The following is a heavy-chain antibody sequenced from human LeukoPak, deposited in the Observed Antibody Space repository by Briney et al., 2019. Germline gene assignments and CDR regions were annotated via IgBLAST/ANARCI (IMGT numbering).Heavy chain of an antibody. D-gene: IGHD6-13*01. Sequence: GGSLRLSCAASGFTVSSNYMSCVRQAPGKGLEWVAVMSYDGNNKYYADSVKGRFTISRDNSKNTLYLQMNSLRAEDTAVYYCAKDQGYSSSWYTFDIWGQGTMVTVSS. CDR2: MSYDGNNK. V-gene: IGHV3-30*18. J-gene: IGHJ3*02. CDR1: GFTVSSNY. CDR3: AKDQGYSSSWYTFDI.